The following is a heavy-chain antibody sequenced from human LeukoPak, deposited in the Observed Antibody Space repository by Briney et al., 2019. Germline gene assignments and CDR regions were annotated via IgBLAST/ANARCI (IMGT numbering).Heavy chain of an antibody. J-gene: IGHJ5*02. V-gene: IGHV1-69*05. CDR1: GGTFSSYA. CDR2: IIPIFGTA. D-gene: IGHD1-26*01. CDR3: VRDGRSFSGWFDP. Sequence: GASVKVSCKASGGTFSSYAISWVRQAPGQGLEWMGGIIPIFGTANYAQKFQGRVTITTDESTSTAYMELSSLRSEDTAVYYCVRDGRSFSGWFDPWGQGTLVTVSS.